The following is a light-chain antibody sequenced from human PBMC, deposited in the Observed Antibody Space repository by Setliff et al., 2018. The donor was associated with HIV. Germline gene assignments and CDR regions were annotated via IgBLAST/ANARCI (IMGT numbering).Light chain of an antibody. V-gene: IGKV3-20*01. CDR3: QQYGSSLYT. CDR2: GAS. Sequence: EIVLTQSPGTLSLSPGERGTLSCRASQSVSSSYLAWYQQKPGQAPRLLIYGASSRATGIPDRFSGSGSGTDFTLTISRLEPENLAVYYCQQYGSSLYTFGQGTKVDIK. CDR1: QSVSSSY. J-gene: IGKJ2*01.